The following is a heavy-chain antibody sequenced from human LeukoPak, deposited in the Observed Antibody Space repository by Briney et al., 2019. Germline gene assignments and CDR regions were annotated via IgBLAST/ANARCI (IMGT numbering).Heavy chain of an antibody. Sequence: GGSLRLSCAASGFTFSSYAMSWVRQAPGKGLEWVSAISGSGGSTYYADSAKGRFTISRDNSKNTLYLQMNSLRAEDTAVYYCAWRYYDILTGHYYWGQGTLVTVSS. CDR2: ISGSGGST. CDR3: AWRYYDILTGHYY. J-gene: IGHJ4*02. CDR1: GFTFSSYA. V-gene: IGHV3-23*01. D-gene: IGHD3-9*01.